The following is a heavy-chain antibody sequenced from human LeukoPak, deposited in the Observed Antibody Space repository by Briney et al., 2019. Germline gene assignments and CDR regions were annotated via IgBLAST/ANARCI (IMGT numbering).Heavy chain of an antibody. D-gene: IGHD6-6*01. CDR3: AREYFAAYSSSSKAFDY. J-gene: IGHJ4*02. V-gene: IGHV1-2*02. Sequence: GASVKVSCKASGDTFTGYYVHWVRQAPGQGLEWMGWINPNSGGTNYAQKFQGRVTMTRDTSISTAYMELSRLRSDDTAVYYCAREYFAAYSSSSKAFDYWGQGTLVTVSS. CDR2: INPNSGGT. CDR1: GDTFTGYY.